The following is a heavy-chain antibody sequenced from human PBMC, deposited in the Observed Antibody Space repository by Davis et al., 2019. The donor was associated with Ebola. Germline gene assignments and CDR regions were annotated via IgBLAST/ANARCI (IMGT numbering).Heavy chain of an antibody. D-gene: IGHD2-21*01. CDR3: ARILWVSGLDY. CDR2: INEDGSDA. Sequence: PGGSLRLSCAASGFTFSSYWMHWVRQAPGKGLVWVARINEDGSDATYAASVKGRFIISRDNAKNMAYLQMNSLRAEDTAVYYCARILWVSGLDYRGQGILVTVSS. CDR1: GFTFSSYW. V-gene: IGHV3-74*01. J-gene: IGHJ4*02.